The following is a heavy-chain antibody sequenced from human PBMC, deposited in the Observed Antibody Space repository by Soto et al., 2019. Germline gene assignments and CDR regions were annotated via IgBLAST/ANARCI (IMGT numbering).Heavy chain of an antibody. CDR3: GHTSSWYRGPDY. CDR2: IYWDDDK. Sequence: QITLKESGPTLVKPTQTLTLTCTFSGFSLSTSGVGVSWIRQPPGKALEWLALIYWDDDKRYRPSLRSRLTITKDTSKNQAVHTMTDMDPVDTATYYGGHTSSWYRGPDYWGQGTLVTVSS. CDR1: GFSLSTSGVG. J-gene: IGHJ4*02. V-gene: IGHV2-5*02. D-gene: IGHD6-13*01.